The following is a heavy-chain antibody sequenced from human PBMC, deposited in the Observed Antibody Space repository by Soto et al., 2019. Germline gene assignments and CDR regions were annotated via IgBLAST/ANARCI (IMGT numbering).Heavy chain of an antibody. Sequence: KTSETLSLTCSVSGVSITSYYWSWIRQSAGGGLEWMGRINTDGLSTYSPSFKSRLTMSLETSKNQVSLRLISVTAADTAVYFCARVPVAVAATEDYYGLDVWGQGTTVTVSS. V-gene: IGHV4-4*07. CDR3: ARVPVAVAATEDYYGLDV. CDR1: GVSITSYY. J-gene: IGHJ6*02. CDR2: INTDGLS. D-gene: IGHD2-15*01.